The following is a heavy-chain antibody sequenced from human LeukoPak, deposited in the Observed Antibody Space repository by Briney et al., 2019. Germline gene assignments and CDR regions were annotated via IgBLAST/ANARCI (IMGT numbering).Heavy chain of an antibody. J-gene: IGHJ4*02. Sequence: GGSLRLSCAASGFTFSNAWMNWARQAPGKGLEWVGRIKSKTDGGTTDYAAPVKGRFTISRDDSKNTLYLQMNSLKTEDTAVYYCTASSYYDSSGYYYEFGYWGQGTLVTVSS. CDR3: TASSYYDSSGYYYEFGY. V-gene: IGHV3-15*07. D-gene: IGHD3-22*01. CDR1: GFTFSNAW. CDR2: IKSKTDGGTT.